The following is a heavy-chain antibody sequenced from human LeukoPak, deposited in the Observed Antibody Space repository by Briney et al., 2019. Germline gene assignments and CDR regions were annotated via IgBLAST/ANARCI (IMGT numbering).Heavy chain of an antibody. D-gene: IGHD3-3*01. CDR2: VNPNSGNT. Sequence: ASVKVSCKASGYTFTSYDINWVRQATGQGREWMGWVNPNSGNTGYAQKFQGRVTITRNTSISTAYMELSSLRSEDTAVYYCARGRSYDFWSGYYTEHNWFDPWGQGTLVTVSS. CDR3: ARGRSYDFWSGYYTEHNWFDP. CDR1: GYTFTSYD. J-gene: IGHJ5*02. V-gene: IGHV1-8*03.